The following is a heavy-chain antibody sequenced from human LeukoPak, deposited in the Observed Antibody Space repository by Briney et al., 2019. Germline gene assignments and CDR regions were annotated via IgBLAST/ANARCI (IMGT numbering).Heavy chain of an antibody. Sequence: GGSLRLSCAASGYTFSDFSVNWVRQAPGKGLEWVSSISVRSNYRYYADSVRGRFSISRDDARNSLYLQMNSLRAEDTAVYYCVRLRRNSDRSGFFYYYDYWGQGTLVTVSS. J-gene: IGHJ4*02. CDR3: VRLRRNSDRSGFFYYYDY. CDR2: ISVRSNYR. D-gene: IGHD3-22*01. V-gene: IGHV3-21*01. CDR1: GYTFSDFS.